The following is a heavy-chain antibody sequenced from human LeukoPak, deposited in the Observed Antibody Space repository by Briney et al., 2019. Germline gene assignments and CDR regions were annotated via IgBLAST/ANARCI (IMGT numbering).Heavy chain of an antibody. CDR1: GFPLRDYD. J-gene: IGHJ4*02. CDR3: ARGQTVTGAKYYFDF. Sequence: GRSLRLSCLTSGFPLRDYDLGWVRQAPGMGLEWVSFTRSRIYGGAPEYAASVRDRFLVSRDDYEGVAYLQMNNLKSEDTSVYYGARGQTVTGAKYYFDFWSPGTLV. V-gene: IGHV3-49*04. CDR2: TRSRIYGGAP. D-gene: IGHD2/OR15-2a*01.